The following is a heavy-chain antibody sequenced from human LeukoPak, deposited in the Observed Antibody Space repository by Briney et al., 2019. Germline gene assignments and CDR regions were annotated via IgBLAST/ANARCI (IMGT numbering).Heavy chain of an antibody. CDR2: IYYSGTT. CDR1: GGSISSDNYY. J-gene: IGHJ4*02. Sequence: SETLSLTCTVSGGSISSDNYYWGWIRQPPGKGLEWIGSIYYSGTTYYNASLKSRVTMSVDTSKNQFSLRLSSVTAADTAVYYCARMDCSSISCYFEYWGQGTLVTVSA. D-gene: IGHD2-2*01. V-gene: IGHV4-39*01. CDR3: ARMDCSSISCYFEY.